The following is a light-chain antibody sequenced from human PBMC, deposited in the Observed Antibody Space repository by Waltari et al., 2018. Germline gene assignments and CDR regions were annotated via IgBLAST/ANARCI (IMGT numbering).Light chain of an antibody. CDR2: DVY. Sequence: QSALPQPRPVSGSPGQSVTISCTGPNSDVGGYKSVSWYQQHPDKAPRLIIYDVYTRPSGVPNRFSGSKSANTASLTISGLQSEDEADYYCCSYAGSFTWVFGTGTKVTVL. V-gene: IGLV2-11*01. J-gene: IGLJ1*01. CDR1: NSDVGGYKS. CDR3: CSYAGSFTWV.